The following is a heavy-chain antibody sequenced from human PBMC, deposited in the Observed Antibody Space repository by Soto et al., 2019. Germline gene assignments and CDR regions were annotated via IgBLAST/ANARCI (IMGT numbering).Heavy chain of an antibody. V-gene: IGHV3-23*01. J-gene: IGHJ4*02. D-gene: IGHD3-10*01. CDR1: GFTFSSYA. CDR2: ISGSGGST. CDR3: AADRPDNGVLWYFDY. Sequence: GGSLRLSCAASGFTFSSYAMSWVRQAPGKGLEWVSAISGSGGSTYYADSVKGRFTISRDNSKNALYLQMNSLRSEDTAVYYCAADRPDNGVLWYFDYWGQGTLVTVSS.